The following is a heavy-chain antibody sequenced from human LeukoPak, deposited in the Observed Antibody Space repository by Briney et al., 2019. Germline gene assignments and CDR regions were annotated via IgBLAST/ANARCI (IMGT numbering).Heavy chain of an antibody. CDR2: ISAYNGNT. V-gene: IGHV1-18*01. CDR3: ARDLEYSSSSSDPDY. Sequence: GASVKVSCKASGYTFTSYGISWVRQAPGQGLEWMGWISAYNGNTNYAQKLQGRVTMTTDTSTSTAYMELRSLRSDDTAVYYCARDLEYSSSSSDPDYWGQGTLVTVSS. CDR1: GYTFTSYG. D-gene: IGHD6-6*01. J-gene: IGHJ4*02.